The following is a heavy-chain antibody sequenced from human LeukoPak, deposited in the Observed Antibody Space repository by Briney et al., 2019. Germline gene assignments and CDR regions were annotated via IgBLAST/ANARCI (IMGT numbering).Heavy chain of an antibody. CDR1: GYTFTSYG. D-gene: IGHD5-18*01. V-gene: IGHV1-18*01. Sequence: ASVKVSCKASGYTFTSYGISWVRRAPGQGLEWMGWISAYNGNTNYAQKLQGRVTMTTDTSTSTAYMELRSLRSDDTAVYYCARDARGYSYGYHPFDYWGQGTLVTVSS. CDR2: ISAYNGNT. CDR3: ARDARGYSYGYHPFDY. J-gene: IGHJ4*02.